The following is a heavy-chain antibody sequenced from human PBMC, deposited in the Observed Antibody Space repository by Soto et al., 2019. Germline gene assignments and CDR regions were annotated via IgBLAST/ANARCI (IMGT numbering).Heavy chain of an antibody. Sequence: QLQLQESGPGLVKPSETLSLTCTVSGGSISSSSYYWGWIRQPPGKGLEWIGSIYYSGSTYYNPSLKSRVTISVDTSKNQFSLKLSSVTAADTAVYYCARQRRGYCSGGSCYSRRYFDLWGRGTLVTVSS. CDR1: GGSISSSSYY. CDR3: ARQRRGYCSGGSCYSRRYFDL. D-gene: IGHD2-15*01. V-gene: IGHV4-39*01. J-gene: IGHJ2*01. CDR2: IYYSGST.